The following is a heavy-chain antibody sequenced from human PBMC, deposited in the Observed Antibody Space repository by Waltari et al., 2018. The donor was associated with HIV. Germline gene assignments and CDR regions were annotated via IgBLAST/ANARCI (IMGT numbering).Heavy chain of an antibody. CDR2: TYHSGST. CDR1: GGSISSSNW. J-gene: IGHJ6*02. D-gene: IGHD3-10*01. V-gene: IGHV4-4*02. CDR3: ARKPLMDRGGVDGMDV. Sequence: QVQLQESGPGLVKPSGTLSLTCAVSGGSISSSNWWSWVRQPPGKGLEWIGETYHSGSTNYHPSLRSRVTISVDKSKNQFSLKLSSVTAADTAVYYCARKPLMDRGGVDGMDVWGQGTTVTVSS.